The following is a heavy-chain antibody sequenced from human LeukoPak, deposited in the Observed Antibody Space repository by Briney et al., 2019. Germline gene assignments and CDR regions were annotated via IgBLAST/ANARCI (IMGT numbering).Heavy chain of an antibody. CDR3: ARGSRELYYFDY. D-gene: IGHD1-7*01. CDR2: IYYSGST. CDR1: GGSISSYY. J-gene: IGHJ4*02. Sequence: SETLSLTCAVSGGSISSYYWSWIRQPPGKGLEWIGYIYYSGSTKYNPSLKSRVTISVDASKTQFSLKLNSVTAADTAVYYCARGSRELYYFDYWGQGTLVTVSS. V-gene: IGHV4-59*01.